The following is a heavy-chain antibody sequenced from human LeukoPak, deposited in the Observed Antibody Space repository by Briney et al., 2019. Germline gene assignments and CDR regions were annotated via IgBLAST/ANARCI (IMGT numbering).Heavy chain of an antibody. D-gene: IGHD1-26*01. CDR2: IYYNGST. CDR3: ARSSPWELH. V-gene: IGHV4-31*03. Sequence: SETLSLTCTVSGGSISSGGYYWSWIRQHPGEGLEWIGYIYYNGSTYYNPSLKSRVTISVDTSKNQFSLKLSSVTAADTAVYYCARSSPWELHWGQGTLVTVSS. CDR1: GGSISSGGYY. J-gene: IGHJ4*02.